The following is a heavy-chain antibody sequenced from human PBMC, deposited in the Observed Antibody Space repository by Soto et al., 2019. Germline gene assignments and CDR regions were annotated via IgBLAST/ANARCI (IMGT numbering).Heavy chain of an antibody. Sequence: PSETLSLTCAVYGGSFSGYYWSWIRQPPGKGLEWIGEINHSGSTNYNPSLKSRVTISVDTSKNQFSLKLSSVTAADTAVYYCARDSATVTTSTFDYWGQGTLVTVSS. CDR2: INHSGST. D-gene: IGHD4-17*01. CDR1: GGSFSGYY. J-gene: IGHJ4*02. CDR3: ARDSATVTTSTFDY. V-gene: IGHV4-34*01.